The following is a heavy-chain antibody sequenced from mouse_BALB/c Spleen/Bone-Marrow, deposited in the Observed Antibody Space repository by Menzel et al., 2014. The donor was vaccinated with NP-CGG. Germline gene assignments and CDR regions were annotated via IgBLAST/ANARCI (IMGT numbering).Heavy chain of an antibody. D-gene: IGHD1-2*01. J-gene: IGHJ4*01. Sequence: EVNVVESGPELVKPGASVKISCKASGYSFTGYFMNWVMQSHGKSLEWIGRINPYNGDTFYNQKFKGKATLTVDKSSSTAHMELRSLASEDSAVYYCARYYGQGAMDYWGQGTSVTVFS. CDR3: ARYYGQGAMDY. V-gene: IGHV1-20*02. CDR2: INPYNGDT. CDR1: GYSFTGYF.